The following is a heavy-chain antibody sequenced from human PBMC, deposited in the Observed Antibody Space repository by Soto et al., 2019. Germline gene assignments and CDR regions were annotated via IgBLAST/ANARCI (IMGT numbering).Heavy chain of an antibody. CDR3: SKVEGHPLEYWDLDF. CDR2: IHGGGGAT. Sequence: EVQLLESGGGLVQPGGSLRLSCAASGFTFSAYAMGWVRQAPGKGLEWVSTIHGGGGATHDADCVKGRFTISRDDSKSPRYAQMSSLRAEDTAVCSCSKVEGHPLEYWDLDFWGRGTLVTVSS. J-gene: IGHJ2*01. CDR1: GFTFSAYA. D-gene: IGHD1-1*01. V-gene: IGHV3-23*01.